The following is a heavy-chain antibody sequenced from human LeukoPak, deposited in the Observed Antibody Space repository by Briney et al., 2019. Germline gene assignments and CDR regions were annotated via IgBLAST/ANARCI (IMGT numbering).Heavy chain of an antibody. CDR3: ARVRGPTLKTCYMDV. D-gene: IGHD3-10*01. Sequence: PGESLRLSCAASGFTFTEYSIIWVRQAPGKGLEWVSFISDISDRSSTIHYADSAKGRFTISRDNAERSVYLQMNSLRADDTAVYYCARVRGPTLKTCYMDVWGTGTTVTVPS. CDR2: ISDRSSTI. V-gene: IGHV3-48*04. J-gene: IGHJ6*03. CDR1: GFTFTEYS.